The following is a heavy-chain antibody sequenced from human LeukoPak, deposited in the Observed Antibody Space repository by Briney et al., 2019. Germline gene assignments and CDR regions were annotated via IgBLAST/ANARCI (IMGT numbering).Heavy chain of an antibody. J-gene: IGHJ5*02. CDR2: IYYSGST. CDR3: ARDAAAEGWFDP. V-gene: IGHV4-59*01. Sequence: PSETLSLTCAVYGGSFSGYYWSWIRQPPGKGLEWIGYIYYSGSTNYNPSLKSRVTISVDTSKNQFSLKLSPVTAADTAVYYCARDAAAEGWFDPWGQGTLVTVSS. D-gene: IGHD6-13*01. CDR1: GGSFSGYY.